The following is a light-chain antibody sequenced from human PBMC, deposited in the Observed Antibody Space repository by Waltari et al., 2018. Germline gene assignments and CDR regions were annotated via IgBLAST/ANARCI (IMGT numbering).Light chain of an antibody. CDR3: QQYGSSPLYT. J-gene: IGKJ2*01. CDR2: GAS. Sequence: EIVLTQSPGTLSFSPGERATLSCRASQSVSSSYLAWYQQKPGQAPRLLIYGASSRAIGIPDRFSGSGSGTDFTLTISRLEPEDFAVYSCQQYGSSPLYTFGQGTKLEFK. CDR1: QSVSSSY. V-gene: IGKV3-20*01.